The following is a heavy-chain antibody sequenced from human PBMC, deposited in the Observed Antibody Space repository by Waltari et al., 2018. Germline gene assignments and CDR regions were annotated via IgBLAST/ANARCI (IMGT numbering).Heavy chain of an antibody. CDR1: GGSISSSSYY. Sequence: QLQLQESGPGLVKPSETLSLTCTVSGGSISSSSYYWGWIRQPPGKGLEWIGSIYYSGSTYYNPSLKSRVTISVDTSKNQFSLKLSSVTAADTAVYYCARDLNKGASPYWGQGTLVTVSS. D-gene: IGHD3-16*01. V-gene: IGHV4-39*07. CDR3: ARDLNKGASPY. J-gene: IGHJ4*02. CDR2: IYYSGST.